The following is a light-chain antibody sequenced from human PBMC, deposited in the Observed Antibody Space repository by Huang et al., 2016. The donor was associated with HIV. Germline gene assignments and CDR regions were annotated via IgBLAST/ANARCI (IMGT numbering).Light chain of an antibody. V-gene: IGKV3-15*01. CDR3: QQYNKWPRT. CDR2: GAS. Sequence: EIVMTQSPATLSVSPGERATLSCRASQSVTGNLAWYQHKPGQPPRLLIYGASTRAAGAPSRFSASGSGTEFTLTINILQSEDFAVYYCQQYNKWPRTFGPGTKVDVK. CDR1: QSVTGN. J-gene: IGKJ3*01.